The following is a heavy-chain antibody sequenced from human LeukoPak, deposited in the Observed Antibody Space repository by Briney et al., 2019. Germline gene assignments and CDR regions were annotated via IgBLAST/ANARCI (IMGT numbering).Heavy chain of an antibody. J-gene: IGHJ4*02. CDR2: IYYSGST. V-gene: IGHV4-59*01. CDR1: GGSLRTYY. CDR3: ARGRYSYGWFDY. Sequence: SETLSLICTVSGGSLRTYYWRWIRQPPGKGLEWIGYIYYSGSTNYNPSLKSRVTISVDTSKNQFSLKLSSVTAADTAVYYCARGRYSYGWFDYWGQGTLVTVSS. D-gene: IGHD5-18*01.